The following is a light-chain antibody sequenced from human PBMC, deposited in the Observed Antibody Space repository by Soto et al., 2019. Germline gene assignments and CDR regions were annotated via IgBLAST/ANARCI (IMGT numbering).Light chain of an antibody. CDR3: QQRSSNWPPIT. V-gene: IGKV3-11*01. CDR2: DAS. Sequence: EIVLTQSPATLSLSPGERATLSCRASQSVSSYLAWYQQKPGQAPRLLIYDASNRATGIPARFSGSGSGTDFSLTISSLEPEDCAVYYCQQRSSNWPPITFGQGTRLEIK. J-gene: IGKJ5*01. CDR1: QSVSSY.